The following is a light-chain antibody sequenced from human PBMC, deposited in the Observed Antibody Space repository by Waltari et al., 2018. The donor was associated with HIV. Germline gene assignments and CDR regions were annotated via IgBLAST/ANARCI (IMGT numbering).Light chain of an antibody. CDR2: DVS. CDR1: SSDVGGYNY. Sequence: QSALTQPASVSGSPGQSITISCTGTSSDVGGYNYVSWYQQHPGKAPKLMIYDVSNRPSGVSNRCSGSKSGNTASLTISGLQAEDEADYYCSSYTSSSTHPWVFGGGTKLTVL. J-gene: IGLJ3*02. V-gene: IGLV2-14*01. CDR3: SSYTSSSTHPWV.